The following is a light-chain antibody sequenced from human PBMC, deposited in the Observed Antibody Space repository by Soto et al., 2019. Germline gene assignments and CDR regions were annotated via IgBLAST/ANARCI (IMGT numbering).Light chain of an antibody. V-gene: IGLV2-11*01. Sequence: QSALTQPRSVSGSPGQSVTISCTGTSSDVGGYNYVSWYQQHPGKAPKLIIYEVSKRPSGVPDRFSGSKSGNTASLTISGLQAEDEADYYCCSYAGTYTFDVVFGGGTKVTVL. CDR2: EVS. CDR1: SSDVGGYNY. CDR3: CSYAGTYTFDVV. J-gene: IGLJ2*01.